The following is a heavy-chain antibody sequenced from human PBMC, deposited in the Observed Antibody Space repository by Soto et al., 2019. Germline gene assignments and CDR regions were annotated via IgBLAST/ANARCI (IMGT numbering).Heavy chain of an antibody. J-gene: IGHJ6*02. CDR3: ARYAQYYYDSSGYYYYYYGMDV. CDR1: GFTFSDYY. V-gene: IGHV3-11*06. Sequence: LRLSCAASGFTFSDYYMSWIRQAPGKGLEWVSYISSSSSYTNYADSVKGRFTISRDNAKNSLYLQMNSLRAEDTAVYYCARYAQYYYDSSGYYYYYYGMDVWGQGTTVTVSS. D-gene: IGHD3-22*01. CDR2: ISSSSSYT.